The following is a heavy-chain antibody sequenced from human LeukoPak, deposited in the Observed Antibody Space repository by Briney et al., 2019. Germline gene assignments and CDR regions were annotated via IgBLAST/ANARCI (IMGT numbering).Heavy chain of an antibody. CDR1: GGSISSYY. Sequence: SETLSLTCTVSGGSISSYYWSWIRQPPGKGLEWIGYIYYSGSTNYNPSLKSRVTISVDTSKNQFSLKLSSVTAADTAVYYCAREGIAVAGTWGYYFDYWGQGTLVTVSS. CDR3: AREGIAVAGTWGYYFDY. D-gene: IGHD6-19*01. V-gene: IGHV4-59*01. CDR2: IYYSGST. J-gene: IGHJ4*02.